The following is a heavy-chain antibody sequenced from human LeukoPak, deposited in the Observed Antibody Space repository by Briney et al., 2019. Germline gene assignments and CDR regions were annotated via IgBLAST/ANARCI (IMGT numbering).Heavy chain of an antibody. D-gene: IGHD4-23*01. Sequence: PWGSLSLSCAASGFTFSSYGMHWVRQAPGKGLEWVAVISYDGSNKYYADSVKGRFTISRDNSKNTLYLQMNSLRAEDTAVYYCAKGRLTTVVTPPHYWGQGTLVTVSS. CDR2: ISYDGSNK. CDR1: GFTFSSYG. V-gene: IGHV3-30*18. CDR3: AKGRLTTVVTPPHY. J-gene: IGHJ4*02.